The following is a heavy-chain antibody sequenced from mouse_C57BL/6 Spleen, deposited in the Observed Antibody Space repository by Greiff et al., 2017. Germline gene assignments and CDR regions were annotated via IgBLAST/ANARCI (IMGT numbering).Heavy chain of an antibody. D-gene: IGHD2-3*01. CDR1: GFTFSDYY. Sequence: EVHLVESEGGLVQPGSSMKLSCTASGFTFSDYYMAWVRQVPEKGLEWVANINYDGSSTYYLVSLKSRFIISRDNAKNILYLQMSSLKSEDTATYYCARVEWLLKTMDYWGQGTSVTVSS. J-gene: IGHJ4*01. V-gene: IGHV5-16*01. CDR3: ARVEWLLKTMDY. CDR2: INYDGSST.